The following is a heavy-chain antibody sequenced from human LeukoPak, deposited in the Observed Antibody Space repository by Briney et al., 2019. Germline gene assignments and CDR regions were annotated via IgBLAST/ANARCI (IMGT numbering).Heavy chain of an antibody. Sequence: GGSLRLSCVASGLHIADFAMHWVRQAPGKGLEWVSLISGDGVSTFYADSVKGRFRISRDNSKNSLYLEMNSLRTEDAAMYYCAKESGKFDYWGQGTLVAVSS. J-gene: IGHJ4*02. CDR2: ISGDGVST. V-gene: IGHV3-43*02. CDR3: AKESGKFDY. CDR1: GLHIADFA.